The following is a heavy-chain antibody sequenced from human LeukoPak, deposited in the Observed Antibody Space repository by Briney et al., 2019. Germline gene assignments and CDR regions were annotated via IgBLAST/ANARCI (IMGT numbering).Heavy chain of an antibody. Sequence: PGGSLRLSCAASGFTFSSYGMRWVRQAPGKGLEWVANIKQDGFTKYYVDSVRGRFTISRDSAKNSLSLQMNSLRAEDTAVYYCARVEFGEYSSYFDDWGQGTLVTVSS. CDR3: ARVEFGEYSSYFDD. D-gene: IGHD3-10*01. CDR2: IKQDGFTK. J-gene: IGHJ4*02. CDR1: GFTFSSYG. V-gene: IGHV3-7*01.